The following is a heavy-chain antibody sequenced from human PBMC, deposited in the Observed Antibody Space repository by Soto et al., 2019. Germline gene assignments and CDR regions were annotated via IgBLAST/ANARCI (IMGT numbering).Heavy chain of an antibody. CDR2: VYATGTT. J-gene: IGHJ5*02. CDR3: VRDGSKSLRDWFDP. Sequence: SETLSLTCNVSGGSISKFYWAWIRKTAGNGLEWMGRVYATGTTDYNPSLRSRVAMSVDISKKTFSLRLRSVTGADSGVYYCVRDGSKSLRDWFDPWGQGILVAVSS. CDR1: GGSISKFY. V-gene: IGHV4-4*07.